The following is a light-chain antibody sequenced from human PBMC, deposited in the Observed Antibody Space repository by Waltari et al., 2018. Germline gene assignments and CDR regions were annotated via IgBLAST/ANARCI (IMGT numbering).Light chain of an antibody. Sequence: DIQMTQSPSALSASVGDRVTITCRASQRIGSWLAWYQQKPGKAHNLLIYKGSGLESGVPSRCRGSGSGTEFTLTISSLQPDDSATYYCQHFNSYPYSFGQGTKVEIK. J-gene: IGKJ2*03. V-gene: IGKV1-5*03. CDR3: QHFNSYPYS. CDR1: QRIGSW. CDR2: KGS.